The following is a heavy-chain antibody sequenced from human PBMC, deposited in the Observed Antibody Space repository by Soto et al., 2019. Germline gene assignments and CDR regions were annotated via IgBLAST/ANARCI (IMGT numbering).Heavy chain of an antibody. CDR1: GFTFSGYC. CDR2: ISSSGGTI. CDR3: AGGYYYDNSGYRA. D-gene: IGHD3-22*01. Sequence: PGGSLRLSCAASGFTFSGYCMHWVSQAPGKGLEWISRISSSGGTINYADSVKGRFTISRDTAKNSLSLQMVSLRDEDTAVYYCAGGYYYDNSGYRAWGQGTLVTVSS. J-gene: IGHJ4*02. V-gene: IGHV3-48*02.